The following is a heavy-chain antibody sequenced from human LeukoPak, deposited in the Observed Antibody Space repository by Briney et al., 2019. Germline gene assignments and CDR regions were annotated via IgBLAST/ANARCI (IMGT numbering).Heavy chain of an antibody. CDR3: ARVEPLTTTYFDY. J-gene: IGHJ4*01. V-gene: IGHV4-59*08. CDR2: IYYSGSN. CDR1: GGSISSYY. D-gene: IGHD1-14*01. Sequence: SASLSLTCTVSGGSISSYYWSWIRQHPGRGLEWHGYIYYSGSNNYNPSLKSRVTITVDTSKNQFSLKLSSVPAADTAVYYCARVEPLTTTYFDYCGHGTLVTVSS.